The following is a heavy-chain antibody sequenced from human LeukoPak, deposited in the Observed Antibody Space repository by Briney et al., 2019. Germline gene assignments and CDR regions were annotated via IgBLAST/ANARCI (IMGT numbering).Heavy chain of an antibody. CDR3: AGSGIAVAGTFSMDV. CDR2: IYSGGST. J-gene: IGHJ6*02. V-gene: IGHV3-53*01. CDR1: GFTFSSYS. Sequence: PGGSLRLSCAASGFTFSSYSMNWVRQAPGKGLEWVSVIYSGGSTYADSVKGRFTISRDNSKNTLYLQMNSLRAEDTAVYYCAGSGIAVAGTFSMDVWGQGTTVTVSS. D-gene: IGHD6-19*01.